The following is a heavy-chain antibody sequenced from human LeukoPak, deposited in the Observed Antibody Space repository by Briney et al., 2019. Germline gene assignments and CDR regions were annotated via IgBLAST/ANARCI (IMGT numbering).Heavy chain of an antibody. CDR3: ARGRRYCSSTSCYTLYYYYYMDV. V-gene: IGHV1-8*01. D-gene: IGHD2-2*02. CDR2: MNPNSGNT. Sequence: ASVKVSCKASGYTFTSYDINWVRQAAGQGGEWMGWMNPNSGNTDYAQKFHGRVTMTRNTSTSTAYMELSSLRSEDTAVYYCARGRRYCSSTSCYTLYYYYYMDVWGKGTTVTVSS. CDR1: GYTFTSYD. J-gene: IGHJ6*03.